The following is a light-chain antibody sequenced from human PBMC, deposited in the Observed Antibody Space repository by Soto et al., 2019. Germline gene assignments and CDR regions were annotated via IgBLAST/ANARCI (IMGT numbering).Light chain of an antibody. V-gene: IGKV3-15*01. CDR2: GAS. J-gene: IGKJ1*01. Sequence: EIVMTQSPATLSVSPGERATFSCRASQSVSNNLAWYQKKPGQAPRLLIYGASTRATGIPARFSGSGSGTEFTLTISSLQSEDFAFYYCQQYNNWWTFGQGTRVDFK. CDR3: QQYNNWWT. CDR1: QSVSNN.